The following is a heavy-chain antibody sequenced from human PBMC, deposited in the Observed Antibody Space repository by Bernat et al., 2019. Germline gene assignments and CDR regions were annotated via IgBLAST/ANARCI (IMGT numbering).Heavy chain of an antibody. CDR1: GGSISSDGYY. CDR2: IYYSGRT. CDR3: ARSFGSSSWYFDL. Sequence: QVQLQESGPGLVKPSQTLSLTCTVSGGSISSDGYYWSWIRQHPGKGLEWIGYIYYSGRTYYNPSLESRVTISVDTSKRQFSLRLSAVTAADTAVYYCARSFGSSSWYFDLWGRGTLVSVSS. J-gene: IGHJ2*01. V-gene: IGHV4-31*03. D-gene: IGHD6-13*01.